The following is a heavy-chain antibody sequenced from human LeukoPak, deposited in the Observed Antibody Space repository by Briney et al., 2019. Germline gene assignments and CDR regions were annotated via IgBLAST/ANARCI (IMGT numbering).Heavy chain of an antibody. J-gene: IGHJ6*04. CDR2: IYYSGST. CDR3: ARAAAGGYYYYGMDV. Sequence: SQTLSLTCTVSGGSISSGGYYWSWIRQHPGKGLEWLGYIYYSGSTYYNPSLKSRVTIPVDTSKNQFSLKLSSVTAADTAVYYCARAAAGGYYYYGMDVWGKGTTVTVSS. D-gene: IGHD6-13*01. V-gene: IGHV4-31*03. CDR1: GGSISSGGYY.